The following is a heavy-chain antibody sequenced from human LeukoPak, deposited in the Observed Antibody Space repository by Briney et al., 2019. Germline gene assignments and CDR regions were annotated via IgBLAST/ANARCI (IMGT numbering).Heavy chain of an antibody. J-gene: IGHJ5*02. CDR2: ISNSSNYM. Sequence: GGSLRLSCAASGFTFSSYSMNWVRQAPGKGLEWVSSISNSSNYMYYADSVKGRFTISRDNAKKSLYLQMNSLRAEDTAVYFCASGGPWGQGTLVTVSS. V-gene: IGHV3-21*01. CDR3: ASGGP. CDR1: GFTFSSYS.